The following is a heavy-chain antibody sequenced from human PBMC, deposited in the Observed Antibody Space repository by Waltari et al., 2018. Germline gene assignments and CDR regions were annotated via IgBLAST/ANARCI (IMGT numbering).Heavy chain of an antibody. Sequence: QVQLQESGPGLVKPSETLSLTCAVSGYSISSGYYWGWIRQPPGKGLEWIGSIYHSGSTYYNPSLKSRVTISVDTSKNQFSLKLSSVTAADTAVYYCARFVEMATIHAFDIWGQGTMVTVSS. CDR3: ARFVEMATIHAFDI. D-gene: IGHD5-12*01. J-gene: IGHJ3*02. CDR1: GYSISSGYY. V-gene: IGHV4-38-2*01. CDR2: IYHSGST.